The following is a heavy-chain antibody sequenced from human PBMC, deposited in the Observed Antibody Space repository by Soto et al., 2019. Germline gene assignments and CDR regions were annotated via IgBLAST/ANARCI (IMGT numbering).Heavy chain of an antibody. CDR2: IKQDGSEK. V-gene: IGHV3-7*01. CDR3: ARLDLPSNYYYYYYMDV. J-gene: IGHJ6*03. D-gene: IGHD3-3*01. CDR1: GFTFSSYW. Sequence: PGGSLRLSCAASGFTFSSYWMSWVRQAPGKGLEWVANIKQDGSEKYYVDSVKGRFTISRDNAKNSLYLQMNSLRAEDTAVYYCARLDLPSNYYYYYYMDVWGKGTTVTVSS.